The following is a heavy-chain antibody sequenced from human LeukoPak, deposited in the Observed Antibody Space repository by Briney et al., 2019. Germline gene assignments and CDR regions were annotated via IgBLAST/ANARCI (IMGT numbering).Heavy chain of an antibody. CDR3: ARASSSPFDY. CDR1: GFTFSGYW. D-gene: IGHD6-13*01. J-gene: IGHJ4*02. Sequence: QPGGSLRLSCAASGFTFSGYWMGWVRQAPGKGLEWVANTNQDGGVQFYVDSAKGRFTISRDNAKNSLYLQMNSLRAEDTAVYYCARASSSPFDYWGQGTLVTVSS. CDR2: TNQDGGVQ. V-gene: IGHV3-7*01.